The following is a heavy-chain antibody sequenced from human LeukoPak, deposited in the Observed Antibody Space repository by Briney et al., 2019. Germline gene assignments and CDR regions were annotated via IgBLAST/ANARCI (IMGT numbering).Heavy chain of an antibody. CDR3: ARHRSDATGLISVAGTGGNFDP. V-gene: IGHV3-48*02. CDR2: ISSSSSTI. CDR1: GFTFSSYS. J-gene: IGHJ5*02. Sequence: GGSLRLSCAASGFTFSSYSMNWVRQAPGKGLEWVSYISSSSSTIYYADSVKGRFTISRDNAKNSLYLQMNSLRDEDTAVYYCARHRSDATGLISVAGTGGNFDPWGQGTLVTVSS. D-gene: IGHD6-19*01.